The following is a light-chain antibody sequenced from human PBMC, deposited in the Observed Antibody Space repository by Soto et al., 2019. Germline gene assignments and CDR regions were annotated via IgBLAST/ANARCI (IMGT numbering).Light chain of an antibody. V-gene: IGKV3-20*01. CDR1: QRVSSSY. Sequence: EIVLTQSPGTLSLSPGERATLSCRASQRVSSSYLARYQQKPGQAPRLLIYGASSRATGIPDRFSGSGSGTDFTLTIIRLETEDFAVYYCQQYGSSPLTFGQGTNVEIK. J-gene: IGKJ1*01. CDR3: QQYGSSPLT. CDR2: GAS.